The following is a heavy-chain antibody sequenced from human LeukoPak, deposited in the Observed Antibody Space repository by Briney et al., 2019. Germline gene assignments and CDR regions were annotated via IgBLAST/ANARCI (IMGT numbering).Heavy chain of an antibody. D-gene: IGHD5-24*01. J-gene: IGHJ3*02. CDR2: IRTKANNYAT. Sequence: GGSLRLSCAASGFTFSGSAMHWVRQASGKGLEWVGRIRTKANNYATGYAASVKGRFTISRDNSKNTLYLQMKTLRDEDTAVYYCAKATSRDGNNKDFDIWGQGTMVTVSS. CDR3: AKATSRDGNNKDFDI. CDR1: GFTFSGSA. V-gene: IGHV3-73*01.